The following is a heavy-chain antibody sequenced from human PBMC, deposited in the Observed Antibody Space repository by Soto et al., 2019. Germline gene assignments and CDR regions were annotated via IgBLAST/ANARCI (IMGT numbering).Heavy chain of an antibody. CDR1: GYTFTSSD. Sequence: ASVKVSCKASGYTFTSSDINWVRQATGQGLEWMGWMNPNSGNTGYAQKFQGRVTMTRNTSISTAYMELSSLRSEDTAVYYCARFRTSWPYYYYYMDVWGKGTTVTVSS. CDR3: ARFRTSWPYYYYYMDV. J-gene: IGHJ6*03. CDR2: MNPNSGNT. D-gene: IGHD2-2*01. V-gene: IGHV1-8*01.